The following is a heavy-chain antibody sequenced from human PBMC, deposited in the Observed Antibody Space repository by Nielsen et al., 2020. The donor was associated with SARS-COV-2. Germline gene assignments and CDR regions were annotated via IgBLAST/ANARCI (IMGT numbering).Heavy chain of an antibody. CDR2: IYHRGST. J-gene: IGHJ4*02. Sequence: SETLSLTCAVSGGSISSNNWWSWVRQPPGKGLEWIGEIYHRGSTNYNPSLKTRVTISVDKSKNQFSLKLSSVTAADTAVYFCARAPSDGWYVAFDYWGPGTLVTVSS. CDR3: ARAPSDGWYVAFDY. CDR1: GGSISSNNW. D-gene: IGHD6-19*01. V-gene: IGHV4-4*02.